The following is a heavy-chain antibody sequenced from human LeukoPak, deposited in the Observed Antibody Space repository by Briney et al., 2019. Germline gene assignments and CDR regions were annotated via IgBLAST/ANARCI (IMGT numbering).Heavy chain of an antibody. D-gene: IGHD2/OR15-2a*01. Sequence: SETLSLTCTVSGGSISSSSYYWGWIRQPPGKGLEWIGSIYYSGSTYYNPSLKSRVTISVDTSKNQFSLKLSSVTAADTAVYYCARAFLPFDYWGQGTLVTVFS. CDR3: ARAFLPFDY. V-gene: IGHV4-39*01. J-gene: IGHJ4*02. CDR1: GGSISSSSYY. CDR2: IYYSGST.